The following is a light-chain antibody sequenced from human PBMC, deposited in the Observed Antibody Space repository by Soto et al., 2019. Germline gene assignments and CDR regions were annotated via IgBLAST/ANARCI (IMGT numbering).Light chain of an antibody. CDR3: HQYGTSPGFT. CDR1: QSLSY. CDR2: DAS. Sequence: EIVLTQSPGTLSLSPGEGATLSCRASQSLSYLAWYQQKPGQAPRLLIYDASSRATGIPDRFSGSASGTDFTLSISRLEPEDFAVYYCHQYGTSPGFTFGPGTKVDVQ. J-gene: IGKJ3*01. V-gene: IGKV3-20*01.